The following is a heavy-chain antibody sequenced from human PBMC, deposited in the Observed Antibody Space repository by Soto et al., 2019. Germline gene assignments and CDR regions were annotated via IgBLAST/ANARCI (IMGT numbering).Heavy chain of an antibody. D-gene: IGHD4-4*01. CDR1: GFTFSTYG. V-gene: IGHV3-30*03. CDR3: AREGVTNYTDYYFDL. Sequence: GGSLRLSCAASGFTFSTYGVHWVRQAPGKGLEWVALISYDGINKYYGDSVKGRFTISRDNPKNTLYLQMNSLRAEDTALYYCAREGVTNYTDYYFDLWGHGALVTVSS. J-gene: IGHJ4*01. CDR2: ISYDGINK.